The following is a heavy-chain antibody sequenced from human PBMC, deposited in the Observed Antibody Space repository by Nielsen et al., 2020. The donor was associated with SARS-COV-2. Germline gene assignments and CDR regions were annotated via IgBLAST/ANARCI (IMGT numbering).Heavy chain of an antibody. Sequence: WIRQPPGKGLEWIGEIYHSGSTNYNPSLKSRVTISVDKSKNQFSLKLSSVTAADTVVYYCAREVRYFDWSIIAAYYYYYMDVWGKGTTVTVSS. CDR3: AREVRYFDWSIIAAYYYYYMDV. CDR2: IYHSGST. J-gene: IGHJ6*03. D-gene: IGHD3-9*01. V-gene: IGHV4-4*02.